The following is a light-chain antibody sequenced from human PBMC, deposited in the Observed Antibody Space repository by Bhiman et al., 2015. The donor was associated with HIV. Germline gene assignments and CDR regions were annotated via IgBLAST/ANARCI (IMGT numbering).Light chain of an antibody. CDR3: CSYAGGSTLL. V-gene: IGLV2-23*02. CDR2: DVT. J-gene: IGLJ2*01. CDR1: SSDVGGYNY. Sequence: QSALTQPASVSGSPGQSITISCTGTSSDVGGYNYVSWYQQHPGKAPKLMIYDVTKRPSGVSNRFSGSKSGNTASLTISGLQAEDEADYYCCSYAGGSTLLFGGGTKLTVL.